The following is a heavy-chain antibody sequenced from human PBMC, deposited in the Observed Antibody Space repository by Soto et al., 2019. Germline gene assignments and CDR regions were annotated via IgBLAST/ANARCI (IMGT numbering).Heavy chain of an antibody. CDR2: ISGSGGST. CDR1: GFTFSSYA. D-gene: IGHD2-15*01. V-gene: IGHV3-23*01. J-gene: IGHJ4*02. CDR3: AKDLQSVYCSGGSCYSDY. Sequence: EVQLLESGGGLVQPGGSLRLSCAASGFTFSSYAMSWVRQAPGKGLEWVSAISGSGGSTYYADSVKGRFTISRDNSKNTLYLQMNNLRAEDTAVYYCAKDLQSVYCSGGSCYSDYWGQGTLVTVSS.